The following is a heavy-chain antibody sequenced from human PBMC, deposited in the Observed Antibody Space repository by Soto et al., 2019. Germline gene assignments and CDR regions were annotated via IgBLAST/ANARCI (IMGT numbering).Heavy chain of an antibody. J-gene: IGHJ4*02. CDR1: GFTFSSYG. V-gene: IGHV3-33*01. D-gene: IGHD3-22*01. Sequence: GGSLRLSCAASGFTFSSYGMHWVRQAPGKGLEWVAVIWYDGSNKYYADSVKGRFTISRDNSKNTLYLQMNSLRAEDTAVYYCARHYDSSGYPRYYFVYWGQGTLVSVSS. CDR2: IWYDGSNK. CDR3: ARHYDSSGYPRYYFVY.